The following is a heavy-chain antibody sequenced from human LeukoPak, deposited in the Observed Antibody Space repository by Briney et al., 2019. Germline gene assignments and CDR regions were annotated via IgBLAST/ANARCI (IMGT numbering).Heavy chain of an antibody. Sequence: GGSLRLSCAASGFTFSTYAVNWVRQAPGKGLEWVSAISSSGGTTYYADSVRGRFGISRDNSKNTLYLQMNSLRAEDTAVYYCAKDLNGLPTNFDSWGQGTPVTVSA. J-gene: IGHJ4*02. CDR2: ISSSGGTT. CDR1: GFTFSTYA. D-gene: IGHD5-24*01. V-gene: IGHV3-23*01. CDR3: AKDLNGLPTNFDS.